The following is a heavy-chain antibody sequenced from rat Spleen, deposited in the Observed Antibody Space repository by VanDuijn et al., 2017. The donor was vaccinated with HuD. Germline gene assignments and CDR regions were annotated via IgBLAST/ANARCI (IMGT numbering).Heavy chain of an antibody. Sequence: EVQLVESGGGLVQPGRSMKLSCAASGFTFSNYGMAWVRQAPTRGLEWVAAISYDGSTTYYRDSVKGRFTISRDDGKSTLYLEMDSLRSEVMATYYCLRQGYLRYWYCDFSLTVTLLTVSS. V-gene: IGHV5-29*01. CDR1: GFTFSNYG. CDR3: LRQGYLRYWYCDF. J-gene: IGHJ1*01. D-gene: IGHD2-5*01. CDR2: ISYDGSTT.